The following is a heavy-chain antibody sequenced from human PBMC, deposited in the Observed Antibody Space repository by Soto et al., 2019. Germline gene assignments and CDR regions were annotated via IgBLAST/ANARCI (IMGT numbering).Heavy chain of an antibody. Sequence: PGESLKISCKGSGYSFTSYWISWVRQMPGKGLEWMGRIDPSDSYTNYSPSFQGHVTISADKSISTAYLQWSSLKASDTAMYYCARPYCSSTSCPYYYYGMDVWGQGTTVTVSS. D-gene: IGHD2-2*01. J-gene: IGHJ6*02. CDR2: IDPSDSYT. CDR1: GYSFTSYW. CDR3: ARPYCSSTSCPYYYYGMDV. V-gene: IGHV5-10-1*01.